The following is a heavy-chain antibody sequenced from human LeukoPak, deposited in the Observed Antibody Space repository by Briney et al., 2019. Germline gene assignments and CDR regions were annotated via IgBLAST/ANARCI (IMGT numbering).Heavy chain of an antibody. D-gene: IGHD1-26*01. CDR2: IWYDGSNK. CDR3: ARDYQDTYSGSYPDAFDI. Sequence: GGSLRLSCAASGFTFSSYGMHWVRQAPGKGLEWVAVIWYDGSNKYYADSVKGRFTISRDNSKNTLYLQMNSLRAEDTAVYYCARDYQDTYSGSYPDAFDIRGQGTMVTVSS. V-gene: IGHV3-33*01. J-gene: IGHJ3*02. CDR1: GFTFSSYG.